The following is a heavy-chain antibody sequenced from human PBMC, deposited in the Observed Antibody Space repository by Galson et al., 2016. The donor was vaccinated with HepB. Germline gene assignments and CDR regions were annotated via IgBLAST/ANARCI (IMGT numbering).Heavy chain of an antibody. CDR1: GGSIGRYY. J-gene: IGHJ6*02. Sequence: LTCDVSGGSIGRYYWSWIRQPPGKGLEWIGYIHYSWSSDYKPSLKSRVTISVDPSKSQMSLTLRSVTAADTAVYYFAGHMSLRAGAEDYYHRYYGIDVWGQGTTVTVSS. CDR2: IHYSWSS. D-gene: IGHD6-13*01. CDR3: AGHMSLRAGAEDYYHRYYGIDV. V-gene: IGHV4-59*08.